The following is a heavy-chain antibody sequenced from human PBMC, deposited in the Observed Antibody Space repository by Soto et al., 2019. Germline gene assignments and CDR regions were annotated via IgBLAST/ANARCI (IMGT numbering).Heavy chain of an antibody. CDR2: ITGSGGST. CDR3: AKDAKYCGGGSCYSAFDY. D-gene: IGHD2-15*01. J-gene: IGHJ4*02. CDR1: GFAFSTYA. Sequence: GSLRLSCAASGFAFSTYAINWVRQAPGKGLEWVSAITGSGGSTYYADSVKGRFTISRDNSKNTLYLQMNSLRAEDTAVYYCAKDAKYCGGGSCYSAFDYWGQGTLVTVSS. V-gene: IGHV3-23*01.